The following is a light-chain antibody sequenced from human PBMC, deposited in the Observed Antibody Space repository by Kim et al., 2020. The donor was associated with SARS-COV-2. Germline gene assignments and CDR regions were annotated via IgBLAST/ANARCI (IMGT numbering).Light chain of an antibody. J-gene: IGLJ3*02. V-gene: IGLV4-69*01. CDR2: LNSDGSH. CDR1: SGHSSYA. Sequence: QLVLTQSPSASASLGASVKLTCTLSSGHSSYAIAWHQQQPEKGPRYLMKLNSDGSHSKGDGIPDRFPGSSSGAERFLTISSLQSEDEADYYCQTWGTGIRVFGGGTQLTVL. CDR3: QTWGTGIRV.